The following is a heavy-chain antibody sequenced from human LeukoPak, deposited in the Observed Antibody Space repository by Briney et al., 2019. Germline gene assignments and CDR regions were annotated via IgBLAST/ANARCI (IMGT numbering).Heavy chain of an antibody. Sequence: ASVTVSFTASGGTFSSYAISWVRQAPGQGLEWMGGIIPIFGTANYAQKFQGRVTITTDESTSTAYMELSSLRSEDTGVYYCARVGSSSGYYSYFDYWGQGTLVTVSS. CDR2: IIPIFGTA. CDR1: GGTFSSYA. V-gene: IGHV1-69*05. CDR3: ARVGSSSGYYSYFDY. J-gene: IGHJ4*02. D-gene: IGHD3-22*01.